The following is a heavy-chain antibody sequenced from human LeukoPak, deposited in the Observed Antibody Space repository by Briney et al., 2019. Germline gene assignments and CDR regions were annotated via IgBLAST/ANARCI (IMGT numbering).Heavy chain of an antibody. CDR3: ARLEQLVHWFDP. CDR1: GGSFSGYF. CDR2: IYYSGST. Sequence: PSETLSLTCAVYGGSFSGYFWTWIRQSPGKGLEWIGGIYYSGSTYYNPSLKSRVTISVDTSKNQFSLKLSSVTAADTAVYYCARLEQLVHWFDPWGQGTLVTVSS. J-gene: IGHJ5*02. D-gene: IGHD6-13*01. V-gene: IGHV4-34*01.